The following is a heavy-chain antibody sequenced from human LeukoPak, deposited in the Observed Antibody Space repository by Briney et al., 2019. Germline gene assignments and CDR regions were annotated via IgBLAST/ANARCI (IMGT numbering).Heavy chain of an antibody. Sequence: SETLSLTCAVYGGSFSGYYWSWIRQPPGKGLEWIGEINHSGSTNYNPSLKSRVTISVDTSKNQFSLKLSSVTAADTAVYYCARHRITMIKRVYAFDIWGQGTMVTVSS. CDR1: GGSFSGYY. D-gene: IGHD3-22*01. CDR2: INHSGST. V-gene: IGHV4-34*01. CDR3: ARHRITMIKRVYAFDI. J-gene: IGHJ3*02.